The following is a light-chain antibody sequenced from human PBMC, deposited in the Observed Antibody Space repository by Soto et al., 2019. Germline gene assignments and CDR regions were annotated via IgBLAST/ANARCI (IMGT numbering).Light chain of an antibody. Sequence: EIVMTQSPATLSVSPGERATLSCRASQSVSSNLAWYQQKPGQAPRLLIYGASTRATGIPARFSGSGSGTEFTLTISSLQSEDFAVSSSPQYNTRPLCTFGQGT. CDR2: GAS. CDR1: QSVSSN. J-gene: IGKJ1*01. CDR3: PQYNTRPLCT. V-gene: IGKV3-15*01.